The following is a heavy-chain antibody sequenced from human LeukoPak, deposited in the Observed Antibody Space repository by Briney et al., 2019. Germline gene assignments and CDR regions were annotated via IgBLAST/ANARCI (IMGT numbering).Heavy chain of an antibody. Sequence: GGSLRLSCAASGFTFSSYGMHWVRQAPGKGLEWVAFIRYDGSNKYYADSVKGRFTISRDNAKNSLYLQMNSLRAEDTALYYCARGLPRSPIAAAGTGDYFDYWGQGTLVTVSS. CDR1: GFTFSSYG. V-gene: IGHV3-30*02. D-gene: IGHD6-13*01. CDR3: ARGLPRSPIAAAGTGDYFDY. J-gene: IGHJ4*02. CDR2: IRYDGSNK.